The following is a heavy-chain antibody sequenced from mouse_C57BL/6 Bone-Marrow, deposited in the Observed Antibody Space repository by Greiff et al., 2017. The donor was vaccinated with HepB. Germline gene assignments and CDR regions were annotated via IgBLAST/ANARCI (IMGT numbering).Heavy chain of an antibody. CDR3: ARPHYASMAMDY. CDR2: IDPSDSET. J-gene: IGHJ4*01. V-gene: IGHV1-52*01. Sequence: VQLQQPGAELVRPGSSVKLSCKASGYTFTSYWMHWVKQRPIQGLEWIGNIDPSDSETHYNQKFKDKATLTVDKSSSTAYMQLSSLTSEDSAVYYCARPHYASMAMDYWGQGTSVTVSS. CDR1: GYTFTSYW. D-gene: IGHD2-3*01.